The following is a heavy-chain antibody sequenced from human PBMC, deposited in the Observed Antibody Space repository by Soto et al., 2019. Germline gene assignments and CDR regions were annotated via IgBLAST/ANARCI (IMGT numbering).Heavy chain of an antibody. D-gene: IGHD5-12*01. J-gene: IGHJ4*02. CDR2: IVPTVDTS. V-gene: IGHV1-69*12. CDR1: GATFSSYA. CDR3: VRVVAIPGYPDN. Sequence: QVQLVQSGAEVRQPASSVKASCKTSGATFSSYAITWVRQAPGQGLEWMGGIVPTVDTSTYAQKFQGRVTXXAXXFTNTVYMELSSLRSDDTAVYYCVRVVAIPGYPDNWGQGTLVTVSS.